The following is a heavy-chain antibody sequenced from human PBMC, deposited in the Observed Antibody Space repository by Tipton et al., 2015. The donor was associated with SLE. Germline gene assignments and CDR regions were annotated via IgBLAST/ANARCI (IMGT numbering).Heavy chain of an antibody. D-gene: IGHD1-7*01. CDR1: GHSISSGFY. J-gene: IGHJ6*04. V-gene: IGHV4-38-2*02. CDR2: IYYGGGT. Sequence: TLSLTCSVSGHSISSGFYWGWIRQSPGKGLEWIGNIYYGGGTYYNPSLESRVTISVDTSKDQFSLRLTSVTAADTAVYYCARATDWNLSPDVWGKGTTVTVSS. CDR3: ARATDWNLSPDV.